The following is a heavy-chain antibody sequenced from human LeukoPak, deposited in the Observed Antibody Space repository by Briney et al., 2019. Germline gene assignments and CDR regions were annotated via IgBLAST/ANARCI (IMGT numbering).Heavy chain of an antibody. V-gene: IGHV4-39*07. CDR2: IYYSGST. CDR3: ARGTVAGFGY. CDR1: GGSISSSSYY. J-gene: IGHJ4*02. D-gene: IGHD6-19*01. Sequence: KPSETLSLTCTVSGGSISSSSYYWGWIRQPPGKGLEWIGSIYYSGSTYYNPSLKSRVTISVDTSKNQFSLKLSSVTAADTAVYYCARGTVAGFGYWGQGTLVTVSS.